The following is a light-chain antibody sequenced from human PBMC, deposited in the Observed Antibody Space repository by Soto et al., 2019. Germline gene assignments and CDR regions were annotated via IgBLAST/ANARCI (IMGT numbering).Light chain of an antibody. CDR1: QSVSSN. V-gene: IGKV3-15*01. J-gene: IGKJ1*01. CDR3: QHYNKCSLT. Sequence: EIMMTQSPGTLSASPGERATLSCRASQSVSSNLAWYQQKPGQAPRLLIYAVSTRATGIPARFSGSGSGTVFTLNISSLQSEDFAVDYCQHYNKCSLTFGQGTKVEIK. CDR2: AVS.